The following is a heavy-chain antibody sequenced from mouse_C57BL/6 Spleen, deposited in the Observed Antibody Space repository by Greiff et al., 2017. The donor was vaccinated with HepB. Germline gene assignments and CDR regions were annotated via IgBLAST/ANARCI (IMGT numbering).Heavy chain of an antibody. CDR1: GYTFTSYW. CDR2: IDPSDSYT. Sequence: QVQLQQPGAELVMPGASVKLSCKASGYTFTSYWMHWVKQRPGQGLEWIGAIDPSDSYTNYNQKFKGKSTLTVDKSSSTAYMQLSSLTSEDSAVYYCARGDGYYAMDYWGQGTSVTVSS. CDR3: ARGDGYYAMDY. D-gene: IGHD2-3*01. J-gene: IGHJ4*01. V-gene: IGHV1-69*01.